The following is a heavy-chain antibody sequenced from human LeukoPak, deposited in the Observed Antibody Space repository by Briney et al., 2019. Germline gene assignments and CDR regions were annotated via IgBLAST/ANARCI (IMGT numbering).Heavy chain of an antibody. CDR1: GGSVSSGSYY. J-gene: IGHJ5*02. CDR2: IYHSGST. Sequence: SETLSLTCTVSGGSVSSGSYYWSWIRQPPGKGLEWIGYIYHSGSTNYNPSLKSRVTISVDTSKNQFSLKLSSVTAADTAVYYCARAHITIGDDWFDPWGQGTLVTVSS. V-gene: IGHV4-61*01. D-gene: IGHD3-16*01. CDR3: ARAHITIGDDWFDP.